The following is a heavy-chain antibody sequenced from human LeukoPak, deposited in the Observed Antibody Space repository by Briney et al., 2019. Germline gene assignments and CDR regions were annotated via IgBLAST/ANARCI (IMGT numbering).Heavy chain of an antibody. V-gene: IGHV4-4*07. Sequence: KPSETLSLTCTVSGDSINRYLWTWIRQPAGRGLEWIGRIYDSGTTNYRPSLKSRVSMSVETPKNQFSLRLSSVTVADTAAYYCARQSDSGGYFEYWGQGIRVTVSS. D-gene: IGHD2-15*01. CDR3: ARQSDSGGYFEY. CDR2: IYDSGTT. CDR1: GDSINRYL. J-gene: IGHJ4*01.